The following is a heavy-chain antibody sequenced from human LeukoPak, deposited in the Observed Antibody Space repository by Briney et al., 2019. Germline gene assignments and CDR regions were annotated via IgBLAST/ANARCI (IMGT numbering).Heavy chain of an antibody. Sequence: ASVKVSCKVSGYTLTELSMRWVRQAPGKGLEWMGGFDPEDGETIYAQKFQGRVTMTEDTSTDTAYMELSSLRSEDTAVYYCATDPPYSGSHARFDYWGQGTLVTVSS. D-gene: IGHD1-26*01. CDR2: FDPEDGET. CDR1: GYTLTELS. J-gene: IGHJ4*02. V-gene: IGHV1-24*01. CDR3: ATDPPYSGSHARFDY.